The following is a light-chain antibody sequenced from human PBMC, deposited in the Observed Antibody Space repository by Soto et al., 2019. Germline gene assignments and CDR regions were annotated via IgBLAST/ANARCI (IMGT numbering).Light chain of an antibody. CDR2: DAY. Sequence: EVVLTQSPDTLSLSPGDTATLSCRARQSVDKYVAWHQQKVGQAPRLRIYDAYTRATGVGAKFTGRGSAGDSTFILTGIEPEEFAVYSCQQRGKWTSTFGPGTKVEMK. CDR3: QQRGKWTST. CDR1: QSVDKY. J-gene: IGKJ2*02. V-gene: IGKV3-11*02.